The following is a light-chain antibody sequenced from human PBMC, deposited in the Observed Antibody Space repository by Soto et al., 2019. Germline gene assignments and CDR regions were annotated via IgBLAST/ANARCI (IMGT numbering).Light chain of an antibody. CDR3: QKYDSAPLT. CDR1: QGISNN. V-gene: IGKV1-27*01. J-gene: IGKJ1*01. CDR2: GAS. Sequence: DIQMTQSPSSLSASVGDRVTITCRASQGISNNLAWYQQKPGKVPQLLIYGASTLQSGVPSRFSGSRSGTDFTLNISSLQPEDVATYYCQKYDSAPLTFGQGTKVEFK.